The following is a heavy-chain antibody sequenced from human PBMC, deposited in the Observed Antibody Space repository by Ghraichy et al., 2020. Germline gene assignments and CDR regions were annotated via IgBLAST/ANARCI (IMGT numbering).Heavy chain of an antibody. CDR3: ARTNVLRYFDWPPYNWFDP. J-gene: IGHJ5*02. CDR1: GFSLSTSGMC. CDR2: IDWDDDK. D-gene: IGHD3-9*01. V-gene: IGHV2-70*11. Sequence: SGPTLVKPTQTLTLTCTFSGFSLSTSGMCVSWIRQPPGKALEWLARIDWDDDKYYSTSLKTRLTISKDTSKNQVVLTMTNMDPVDTATYYCARTNVLRYFDWPPYNWFDPWGQGTLVTVSS.